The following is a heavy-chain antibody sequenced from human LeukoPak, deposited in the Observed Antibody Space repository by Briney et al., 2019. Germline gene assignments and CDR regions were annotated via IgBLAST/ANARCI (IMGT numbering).Heavy chain of an antibody. Sequence: SETLSLTCTVSGGSVSSGSYYWSWIRQPPGKGLEWIGYIYYSGSTNYNPSLKSRVTISVDTSKNQFSLKLSSVTAADTAVYYCAREGAAYCGGDCYFLAFDYWGQGTLVTVSS. D-gene: IGHD2-21*02. CDR2: IYYSGST. CDR3: AREGAAYCGGDCYFLAFDY. J-gene: IGHJ4*02. CDR1: GGSVSSGSYY. V-gene: IGHV4-61*01.